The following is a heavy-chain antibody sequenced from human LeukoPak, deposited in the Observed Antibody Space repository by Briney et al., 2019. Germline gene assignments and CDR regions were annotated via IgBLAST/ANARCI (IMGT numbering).Heavy chain of an antibody. CDR1: GFTFNTYA. D-gene: IGHD4/OR15-4a*01. CDR2: ITGIGDNT. J-gene: IGHJ4*02. V-gene: IGHV3-23*01. CDR3: AKGATPYDYGGNSVY. Sequence: GGSLRLSCAASGFTFNTYAIGWVRQAPGKGLEWVSGITGIGDNTYYADSVKGRFTISRDNSKSLLYLQMNSLRAEDGAIYYCAKGATPYDYGGNSVYWGQGTLVTVSS.